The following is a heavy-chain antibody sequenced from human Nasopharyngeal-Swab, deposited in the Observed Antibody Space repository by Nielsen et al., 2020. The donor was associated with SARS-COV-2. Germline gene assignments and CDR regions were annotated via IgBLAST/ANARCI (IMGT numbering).Heavy chain of an antibody. J-gene: IGHJ4*02. CDR2: INHSGST. CDR3: ARSRAALLWFGESRHLFDY. CDR1: GGSFSGYY. D-gene: IGHD3-10*01. V-gene: IGHV4-34*01. Sequence: GSLRLSCAVYGGSFSGYYWSWIRQPPGKGLEWIGEINHSGSTNYNPSLKSRVTISVDTSKNQFSLKLSSVTAADTAVYYCARSRAALLWFGESRHLFDYWGQGTLVTVSP.